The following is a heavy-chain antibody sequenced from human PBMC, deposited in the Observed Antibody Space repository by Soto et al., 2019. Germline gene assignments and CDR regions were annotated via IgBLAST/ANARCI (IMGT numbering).Heavy chain of an antibody. CDR2: ISSSSSYI. V-gene: IGHV3-21*01. D-gene: IGHD6-25*01. J-gene: IGHJ4*02. CDR3: ARDGAARLFGY. Sequence: EVQLVESGGGLVKPGGSLRLSCAASGFTFSSYSMNWVHQAPGKGLEWVSSISSSSSYIYYADSVKGRFTISRDNAKNSLYLQMNSLRAEDTAVYYCARDGAARLFGYWGQGTLVTVSS. CDR1: GFTFSSYS.